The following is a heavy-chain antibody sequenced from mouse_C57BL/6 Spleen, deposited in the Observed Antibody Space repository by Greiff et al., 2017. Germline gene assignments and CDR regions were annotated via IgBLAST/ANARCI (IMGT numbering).Heavy chain of an antibody. Sequence: DVMLVESGGGLVQPGGSLKLSCAASGFTFSDYYMYWVRQTPEKRLEWVAYISNGGGSTYYPDTVKGRFTISRDNAKNTLYLQMSRLKSEDTAMXYCARNYYGSSLYYAMDYWGQGTSVTVSS. J-gene: IGHJ4*01. V-gene: IGHV5-12*01. CDR2: ISNGGGST. CDR1: GFTFSDYY. CDR3: ARNYYGSSLYYAMDY. D-gene: IGHD1-1*01.